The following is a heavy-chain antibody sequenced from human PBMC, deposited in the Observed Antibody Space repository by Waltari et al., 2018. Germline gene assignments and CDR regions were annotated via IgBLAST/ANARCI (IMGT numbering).Heavy chain of an antibody. J-gene: IGHJ4*02. CDR2: IYYSGST. D-gene: IGHD2-2*01. CDR1: GGSISSYY. V-gene: IGHV4-59*01. Sequence: QVQLQESGPGLVKPSETLSLTCTVSGGSISSYYWSWIRQPPGKGLEWIGYIYYSGSTNYTPSLKSRVTISVDTSKNQFSLKLSSGTAADTAVYYCARGGQLHPYYFDYWGQGTLVTVSS. CDR3: ARGGQLHPYYFDY.